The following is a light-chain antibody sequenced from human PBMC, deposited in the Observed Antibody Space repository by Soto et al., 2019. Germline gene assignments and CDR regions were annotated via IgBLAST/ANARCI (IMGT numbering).Light chain of an antibody. Sequence: QSALTQPASVSGSPGQSITISCTGTRSDVGGYNYVSWYQQHPGKAPKLMIYEVSNRPSGVSNRFSGSKSGNTASLTISGLRAEDEADYYCSSYTTSSTVVFGGGTKLTVL. CDR3: SSYTTSSTVV. J-gene: IGLJ2*01. CDR2: EVS. V-gene: IGLV2-14*01. CDR1: RSDVGGYNY.